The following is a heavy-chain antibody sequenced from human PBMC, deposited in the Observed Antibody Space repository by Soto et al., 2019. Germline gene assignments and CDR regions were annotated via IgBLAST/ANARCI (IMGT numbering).Heavy chain of an antibody. D-gene: IGHD6-6*01. CDR1: GDSVSSNSAA. J-gene: IGHJ6*02. Sequence: QVQLQQSGPGLVKPSQTLSLTCAISGDSVSSNSAAWNWIRQSPSRGLEWLGRTYYRSKWHNNYAVSVKSRITIHPDTSKNHFSLQLNSVTPEDTAVYYCARANEYTSSSGMDVWGQGTTVTVSS. CDR2: TYYRSKWHN. V-gene: IGHV6-1*01. CDR3: ARANEYTSSSGMDV.